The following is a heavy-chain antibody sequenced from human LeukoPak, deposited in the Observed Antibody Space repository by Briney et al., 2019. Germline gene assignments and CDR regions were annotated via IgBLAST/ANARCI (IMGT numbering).Heavy chain of an antibody. Sequence: GGSLRLSCAASGFTFSSYAMSWVRQAPGKGLEWVSAISGSGGSTYYADSVKGRFTISRDSSKNTLYLQMNSLRAEDTAVYYCAKSGDGYSQGYYWGQGTLVTVSS. CDR3: AKSGDGYSQGYY. D-gene: IGHD5-24*01. CDR2: ISGSGGST. CDR1: GFTFSSYA. V-gene: IGHV3-23*01. J-gene: IGHJ4*02.